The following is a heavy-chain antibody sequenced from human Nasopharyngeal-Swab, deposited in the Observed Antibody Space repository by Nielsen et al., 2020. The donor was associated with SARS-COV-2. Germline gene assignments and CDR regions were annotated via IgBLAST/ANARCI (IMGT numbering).Heavy chain of an antibody. J-gene: IGHJ6*02. CDR1: GGTFSSYA. CDR3: AREESMDV. Sequence: SVKVSCKVSGGTFSSYAISWVRQAPGQGLEWMGGIIPILGIANYAQKFQGRVTMTRNTSISTAYMELSSLRSEDTAVYYCAREESMDVWGQGTTVTVSS. CDR2: IIPILGIA. V-gene: IGHV1-69*10.